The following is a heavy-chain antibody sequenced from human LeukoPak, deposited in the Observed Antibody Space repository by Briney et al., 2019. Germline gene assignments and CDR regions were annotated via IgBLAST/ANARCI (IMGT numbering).Heavy chain of an antibody. D-gene: IGHD6-19*01. J-gene: IGHJ5*02. Sequence: GGSLRLSCAASGFTFSNYAIHWVRQAPDKGLEWVTLIDGNNKYYADTVKGRFTISRDNSKNTLYLQINSLRGDDTAVYYCAKDRHSSGWPNWFDPWGQGTLVTVSS. CDR1: GFTFSNYA. V-gene: IGHV3-30-3*01. CDR2: IDGNNK. CDR3: AKDRHSSGWPNWFDP.